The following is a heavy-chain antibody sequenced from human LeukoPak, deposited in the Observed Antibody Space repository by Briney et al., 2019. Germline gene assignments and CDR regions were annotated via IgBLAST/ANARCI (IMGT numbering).Heavy chain of an antibody. J-gene: IGHJ2*01. V-gene: IGHV4-34*01. Sequence: PSETLSLTCAVYGGSFSGYYWSWIRQPPGKGLEWIGEINHSGSTNYNPSLKSRVTLSVDTSKNQFSLKLSSVTAADTAVYYCARGLRWYFDLWGRGTLVTVSS. CDR2: INHSGST. CDR3: ARGLRWYFDL. CDR1: GGSFSGYY.